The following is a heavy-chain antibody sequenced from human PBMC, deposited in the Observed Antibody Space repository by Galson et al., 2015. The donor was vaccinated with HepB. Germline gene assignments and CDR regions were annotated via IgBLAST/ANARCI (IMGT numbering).Heavy chain of an antibody. V-gene: IGHV4-4*07. Sequence: TVSGGSISSYYWSWIRQPAGKGLEWIGRIYTSGNSGYNPSLRSRVTMSVDTSKNQFSLQLSSVTAADTAVYYCARHRLKRWLQVSYYYYGLDVWGQGTTVTVSS. CDR2: IYTSGNS. J-gene: IGHJ6*02. CDR1: GGSISSYY. D-gene: IGHD5-24*01. CDR3: ARHRLKRWLQVSYYYYGLDV.